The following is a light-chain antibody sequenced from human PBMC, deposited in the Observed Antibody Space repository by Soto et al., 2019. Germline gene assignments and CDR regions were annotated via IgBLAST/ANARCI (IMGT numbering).Light chain of an antibody. CDR3: QHTYGVPFT. V-gene: IGKV1-39*01. CDR2: GAS. CDR1: RNIDTY. Sequence: DIQMTQSPSSLSASFGDRVTLTCRASRNIDTYLNWYQQKPGTAPKLLMYGASSLHSGVPSRFSGSGSGTDFTLTISSLQPEDFATYYCQHTYGVPFTFGPGTKVGIK. J-gene: IGKJ3*01.